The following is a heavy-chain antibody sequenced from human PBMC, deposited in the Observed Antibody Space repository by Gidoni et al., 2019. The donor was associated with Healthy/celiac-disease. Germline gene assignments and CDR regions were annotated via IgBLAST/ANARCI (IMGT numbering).Heavy chain of an antibody. CDR2: FDPEDGET. Sequence: QVQPVQSGAEVKKPGASVKVSCKASGYTLTELSMHWARQAPGKGFEWMGGFDPEDGETIYAQKFQGRVTMTEDTSTDTAYMELSSLRAEDTAVYYCATGRSGSYSDFDYWGQGTLVTVSS. CDR1: GYTLTELS. D-gene: IGHD1-26*01. CDR3: ATGRSGSYSDFDY. J-gene: IGHJ4*02. V-gene: IGHV1-24*01.